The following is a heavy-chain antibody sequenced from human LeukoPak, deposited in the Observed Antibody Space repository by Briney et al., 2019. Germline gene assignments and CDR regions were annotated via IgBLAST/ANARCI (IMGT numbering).Heavy chain of an antibody. Sequence: ASVKVSCKASGGTFSSYAISWVRPAPGQGLEWMGGIIPIFGTANYAQKFQGRVTITTDESTSTAYMELSSLRSEDTAVYYCARVKGTMVRGVIGAFDIWGQGTMVTVSS. CDR2: IIPIFGTA. CDR3: ARVKGTMVRGVIGAFDI. CDR1: GGTFSSYA. J-gene: IGHJ3*02. D-gene: IGHD3-10*01. V-gene: IGHV1-69*05.